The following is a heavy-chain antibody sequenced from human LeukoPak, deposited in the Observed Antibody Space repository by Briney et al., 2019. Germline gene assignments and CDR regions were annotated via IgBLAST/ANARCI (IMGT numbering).Heavy chain of an antibody. J-gene: IGHJ4*02. CDR3: AKNQLVTVYFGY. D-gene: IGHD6-13*01. V-gene: IGHV3-23*01. CDR2: ISGSGGST. Sequence: GGSLRLSCAASGFTFSSYAMSWVRQAPGKGLEWVSAISGSGGSTYYADSVKGRFTISRDNSKNTLYLQMNSLRAEDAAVYYCAKNQLVTVYFGYWGQGTLVTVSS. CDR1: GFTFSSYA.